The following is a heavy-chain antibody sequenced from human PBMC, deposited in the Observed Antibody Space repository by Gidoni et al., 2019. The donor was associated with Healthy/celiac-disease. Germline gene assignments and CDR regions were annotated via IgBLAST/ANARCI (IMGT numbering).Heavy chain of an antibody. J-gene: IGHJ6*02. Sequence: QVTLRESGPALVKPPQTLTLTCTFSGFSPSTSGMCVSWIRQPPGKALEWLARIDWDDDKYYSTSLKTRLTISKDTSKNQVVLTMTNMDPVDTATYYCARIRRDGYGYYGMDVWGQGTTVTVSS. CDR3: ARIRRDGYGYYGMDV. CDR1: GFSPSTSGMC. D-gene: IGHD5-12*01. V-gene: IGHV2-70*15. CDR2: IDWDDDK.